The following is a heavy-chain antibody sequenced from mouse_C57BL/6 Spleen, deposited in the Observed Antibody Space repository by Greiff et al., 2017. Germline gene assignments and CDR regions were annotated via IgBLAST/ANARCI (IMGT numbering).Heavy chain of an antibody. CDR2: ISSGSSTI. CDR1: GFTFSDYG. V-gene: IGHV5-17*01. Sequence: EVMLVESGGGSVKPGGSLKLSCAASGFTFSDYGMHWVRQAPEKGLEWVAYISSGSSTIYYADTVKGRFTISRDNAKNTLFLQMTSLRSEDTAMYYCARGYSYGSSPSWFAYWGQGTLVTVSA. J-gene: IGHJ3*01. CDR3: ARGYSYGSSPSWFAY. D-gene: IGHD1-1*01.